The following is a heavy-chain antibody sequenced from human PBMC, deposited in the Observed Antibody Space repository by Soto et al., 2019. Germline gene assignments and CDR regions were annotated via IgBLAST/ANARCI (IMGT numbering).Heavy chain of an antibody. J-gene: IGHJ3*02. CDR2: ISAYNGNT. CDR1: GYTFTSYG. V-gene: IGHV1-18*01. Sequence: ASVKVSCKASGYTFTSYGISWVRQAPGQGLEWMGWISAYNGNTNYARKLQGRVTMTTDTSTSTAYMELRSLRSDDTAVYYCASSVRFPRAFDIWGQGTMVTVSS. D-gene: IGHD3-3*01. CDR3: ASSVRFPRAFDI.